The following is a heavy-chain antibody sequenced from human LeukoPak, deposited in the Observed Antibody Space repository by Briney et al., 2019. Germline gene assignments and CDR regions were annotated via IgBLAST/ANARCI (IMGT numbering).Heavy chain of an antibody. CDR3: ARGEDGDYYFQH. Sequence: SETLSLTCAVYGGSFSGYYWSWIRQPPGKGLEWIGEINHSGSSNYNPSLKSRVTISVDTSKNQFSLKLSSVTAADTAVYYRARGEDGDYYFQHWGQGTLVTVSS. J-gene: IGHJ1*01. D-gene: IGHD4-17*01. V-gene: IGHV4-34*01. CDR1: GGSFSGYY. CDR2: INHSGSS.